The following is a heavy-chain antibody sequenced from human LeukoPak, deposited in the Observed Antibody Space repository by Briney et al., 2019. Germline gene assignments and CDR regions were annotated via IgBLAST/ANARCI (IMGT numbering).Heavy chain of an antibody. CDR1: GFTFSSYA. J-gene: IGHJ4*02. V-gene: IGHV3-23*01. Sequence: GGSLRLSCVVSGFTFSSYAMGWVRQAPGKRPEWVSAISGSGHSTYYADSVKGRFTISRDNPKNTLYLQMNSLRADDTAVYYCAKVGFLEWLLTRNYFDYWGQGTLVTVSS. CDR2: ISGSGHST. CDR3: AKVGFLEWLLTRNYFDY. D-gene: IGHD3-3*01.